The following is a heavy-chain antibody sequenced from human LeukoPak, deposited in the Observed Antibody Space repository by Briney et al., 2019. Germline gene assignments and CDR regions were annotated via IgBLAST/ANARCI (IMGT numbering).Heavy chain of an antibody. J-gene: IGHJ4*02. Sequence: GGSLRLSCTVSGFTVSSNSWSWVRQAPGKGLEWVSFIYSGGNTHYSDSVKGRFTISRDNSKNTLYLQMNSLRAEDTAVYYCARFALKTPPTDWGQGTLVTVSS. V-gene: IGHV3-53*01. CDR1: GFTVSSNS. CDR2: IYSGGNT. CDR3: ARFALKTPPTD.